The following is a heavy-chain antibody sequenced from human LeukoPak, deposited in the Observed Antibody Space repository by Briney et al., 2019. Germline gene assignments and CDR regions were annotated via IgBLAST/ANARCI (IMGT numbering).Heavy chain of an antibody. D-gene: IGHD4-23*01. CDR3: ATSEGGGFFDY. Sequence: SETLSLTCSVSGYSINSGYHWGWIRQPPGKGLEWIAIMHHTGSTHYNPSLQSRVTVSIDTSKNHFSLKLRSVSAADTAIYYCATSEGGGFFDYWGQGTPVTVSS. V-gene: IGHV4-38-2*01. CDR2: MHHTGST. J-gene: IGHJ4*02. CDR1: GYSINSGYH.